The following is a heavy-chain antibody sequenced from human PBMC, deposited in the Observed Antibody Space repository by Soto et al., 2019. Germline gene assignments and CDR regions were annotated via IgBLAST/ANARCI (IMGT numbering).Heavy chain of an antibody. D-gene: IGHD1-26*01. Sequence: QVQLVQSGAEVQKPGASVKVSCKASGYTFTSYGISWVRQAPGQGLEWMGWISAYNGNTNYAQKLEGRGTMATDTSTGTAYRELRSLRSDETAVYYCARDGGYSASYWGQGTLVTVSS. V-gene: IGHV1-18*01. CDR2: ISAYNGNT. J-gene: IGHJ4*02. CDR3: ARDGGYSASY. CDR1: GYTFTSYG.